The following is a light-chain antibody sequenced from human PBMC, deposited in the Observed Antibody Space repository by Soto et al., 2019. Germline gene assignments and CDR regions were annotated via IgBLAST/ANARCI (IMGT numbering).Light chain of an antibody. J-gene: IGKJ2*01. Sequence: EIVLTQSPGTLSLSPGERATLSCRASQSVSSSYLAWYQQKPGQAPRLLIYGASSRATGTPDRFSGRGTGTDFTLTISRLEPEDFAVYYFQQYGSSPTFGQGTKMEIK. CDR1: QSVSSSY. CDR2: GAS. V-gene: IGKV3-20*01. CDR3: QQYGSSPT.